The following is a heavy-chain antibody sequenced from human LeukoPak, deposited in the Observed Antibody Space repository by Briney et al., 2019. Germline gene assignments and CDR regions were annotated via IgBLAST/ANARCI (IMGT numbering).Heavy chain of an antibody. CDR1: GFTFSDYY. V-gene: IGHV3-74*01. Sequence: GGSLRLSCAASGFTFSDYYMSWIRQAPGKGLVWVSRINGDGSSTSNADAVKGRFTISRDNAKNTLFLQMNSLRAEDTAVYYCARESSWAPDYWGQGTLVTVSS. CDR2: INGDGSST. D-gene: IGHD1-26*01. CDR3: ARESSWAPDY. J-gene: IGHJ4*02.